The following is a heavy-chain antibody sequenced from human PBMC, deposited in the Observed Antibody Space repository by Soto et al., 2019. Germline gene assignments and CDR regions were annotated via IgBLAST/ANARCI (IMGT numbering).Heavy chain of an antibody. J-gene: IGHJ4*02. CDR2: IYYSGST. V-gene: IGHV4-31*03. CDR1: GVSISSGGYY. D-gene: IGHD3-22*01. CDR3: AREYYYDRSRLDY. Sequence: PSETLSLTCTVSGVSISSGGYYWTWIRQHPQKGLEWIGHIYYSGSTYYNPSLKSRVTVSVDTSKNQFSLKLSSVTAADTAVYYCAREYYYDRSRLDYWGQGTLVIVSS.